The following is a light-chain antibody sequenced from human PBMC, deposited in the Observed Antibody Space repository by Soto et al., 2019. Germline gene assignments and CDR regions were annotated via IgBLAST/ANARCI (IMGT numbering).Light chain of an antibody. CDR2: DAS. CDR1: QSVSSY. J-gene: IGKJ3*01. CDR3: QQRSNWPPT. V-gene: IGKV3-11*01. Sequence: EIVLTQSPATLSLSPGERATLSCRASQSVSSYLAWYQQKPGQAPRLLIYDASNRATSIPARFSGSESGTHFTRTISSLEPADFAVYYCQQRSNWPPTFGPGTKVDIK.